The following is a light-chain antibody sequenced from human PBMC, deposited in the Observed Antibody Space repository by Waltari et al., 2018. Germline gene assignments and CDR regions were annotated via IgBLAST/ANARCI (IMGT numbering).Light chain of an antibody. CDR3: SSYTSSSTMV. Sequence: QSALTQPASVSGSPGQSITISCTGTSSDVGGYNYVSWYQRHPGKAPKLMIYDVSDRPSVVSDRFSGSKSGNTASLTISGLQAEDEGDYYCSSYTSSSTMVFGGGTKLTVL. V-gene: IGLV2-14*03. J-gene: IGLJ2*01. CDR1: SSDVGGYNY. CDR2: DVS.